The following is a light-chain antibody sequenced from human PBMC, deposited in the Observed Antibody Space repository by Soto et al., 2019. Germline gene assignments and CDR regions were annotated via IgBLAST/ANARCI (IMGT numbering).Light chain of an antibody. CDR2: AAS. J-gene: IGKJ2*01. CDR3: QKGYSSIYT. CDR1: QSISSY. V-gene: IGKV1-39*01. Sequence: DIQMTQSPSSLSASVGDRVTITCRASQSISSYLNWYQQKPGKAPKLLIYAASSLQSGGPSRFSGSGSGTDFTLTISSLQPEDFATYYCQKGYSSIYTFGQGTKLEIK.